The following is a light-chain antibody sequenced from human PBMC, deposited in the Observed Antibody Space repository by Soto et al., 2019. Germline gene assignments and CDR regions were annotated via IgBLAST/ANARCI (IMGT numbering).Light chain of an antibody. V-gene: IGKV3-11*01. CDR3: QRGGT. CDR1: QSVSNN. Sequence: EIVLTQSPATLSLSPWERATVSCRASQSVSNNLGWYQQKPGQAPRLLIYDASNRATGIPARFSGSGSGTDFTLTISSLEPEDFSVYYCQRGGTFGQGTRLEIK. CDR2: DAS. J-gene: IGKJ5*01.